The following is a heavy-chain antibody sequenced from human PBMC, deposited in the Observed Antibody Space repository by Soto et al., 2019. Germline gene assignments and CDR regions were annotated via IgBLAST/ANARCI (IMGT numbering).Heavy chain of an antibody. CDR1: GFTFSSYG. D-gene: IGHD4-17*01. J-gene: IGHJ4*02. CDR2: ISYDGSNK. CDR3: AKDSTLTTGNFDY. Sequence: QVQLVESGGGVVQPGRSLRLSCAASGFTFSSYGMHWVRQAPGKGLEWVAVISYDGSNKYYADSVKGRFTISRDNSKNTLYLQMNNLRAEDTAVYYCAKDSTLTTGNFDYWGQGTLVTVSS. V-gene: IGHV3-30*18.